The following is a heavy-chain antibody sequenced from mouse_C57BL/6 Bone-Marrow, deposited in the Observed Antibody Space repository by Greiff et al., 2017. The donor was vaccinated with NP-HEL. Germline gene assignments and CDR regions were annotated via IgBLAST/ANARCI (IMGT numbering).Heavy chain of an antibody. V-gene: IGHV1-80*01. CDR3: ARTGYYDYDPPMDY. CDR2: IYPGDGDT. CDR1: GYAFSSYW. J-gene: IGHJ4*01. Sequence: VQVVESGAELVKPGASVKISCKASGYAFSSYWMNWVKQRPGKGLEWIGQIYPGDGDTNYNGKFKGKATLTADKSSSTAYMQLSSLTSEDSAVYFCARTGYYDYDPPMDYWGQGTSVTVSS. D-gene: IGHD2-4*01.